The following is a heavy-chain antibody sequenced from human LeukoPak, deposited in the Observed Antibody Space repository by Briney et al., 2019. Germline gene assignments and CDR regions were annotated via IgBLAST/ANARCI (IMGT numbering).Heavy chain of an antibody. CDR1: GFTFSSYW. Sequence: PGGSLRLSYVASGFTFSSYWVTWVRQAPGKGLEWLANIKEDGSIQYYLDSVRGRFTISRDNAKTSVYLQLNSLRADDTAVYYCARDVWTGVAVSDYWGQGTLVTVSS. CDR2: IKEDGSIQ. V-gene: IGHV3-7*01. J-gene: IGHJ4*02. CDR3: ARDVWTGVAVSDY. D-gene: IGHD6-19*01.